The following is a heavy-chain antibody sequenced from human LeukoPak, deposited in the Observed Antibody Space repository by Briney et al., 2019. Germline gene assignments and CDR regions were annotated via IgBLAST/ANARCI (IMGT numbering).Heavy chain of an antibody. CDR3: ASGSVVTALDQ. V-gene: IGHV4-59*01. D-gene: IGHD2-21*02. Sequence: SGTLSLTCAVSGGSITTYYWTWIRQPPGQALEWIGYIYYTGNTKYNPSLESRVTMSIDTSKNEFSLKIYSVNAADTAVYFCASGSVVTALDQWGQGTLVTVSS. J-gene: IGHJ4*02. CDR2: IYYTGNT. CDR1: GGSITTYY.